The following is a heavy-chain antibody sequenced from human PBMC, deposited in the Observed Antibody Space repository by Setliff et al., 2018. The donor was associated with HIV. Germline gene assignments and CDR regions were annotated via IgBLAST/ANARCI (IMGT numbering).Heavy chain of an antibody. J-gene: IGHJ4*02. D-gene: IGHD3-22*01. CDR1: GGSISSYY. CDR2: IYYSGST. CDR3: ARDDSSGYYYHFDY. V-gene: IGHV4-59*01. Sequence: ETLSLTCTVSGGSISSYYWSWIRQPPGKGLEWIGYIYYSGSTNYNPSHKSRVTISVDTSKNQFSLKLSSVTAADTAVYYCARDDSSGYYYHFDYWGQGTLVTVSS.